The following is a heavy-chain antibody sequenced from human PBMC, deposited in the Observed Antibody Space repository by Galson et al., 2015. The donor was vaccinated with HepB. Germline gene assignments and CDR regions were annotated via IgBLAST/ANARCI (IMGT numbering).Heavy chain of an antibody. CDR3: VRTHDYESDDYYYYYMDV. V-gene: IGHV3-30-3*01. J-gene: IGHJ6*03. Sequence: SLRLSCAASGFAFNTYAMHWVRQSPGGGLQWVAAISKDGVKTYYADSVKGRFTITRDNSKNSLYLQIKSLRTDDTGVFYCVRTHDYESDDYYYYYMDVWGEGTTVTVSS. D-gene: IGHD3-22*01. CDR2: ISKDGVKT. CDR1: GFAFNTYA.